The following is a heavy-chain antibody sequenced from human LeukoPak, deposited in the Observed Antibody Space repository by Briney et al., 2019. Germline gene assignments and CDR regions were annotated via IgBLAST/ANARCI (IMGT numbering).Heavy chain of an antibody. V-gene: IGHV4-30-2*01. CDR3: ARTRRYQNAFDI. CDR1: GGSISSGGYS. J-gene: IGHJ3*02. D-gene: IGHD2-2*01. CDR2: IYHSGST. Sequence: SETLSLTCAVSGGSISSGGYSWSWIRQPPGKGLEWIGYIYHSGSTYYNPSLKSRVTISVDRSKNQFSLKLSSVTAADTAVYYCARTRRYQNAFDIWGQGTMVTVSS.